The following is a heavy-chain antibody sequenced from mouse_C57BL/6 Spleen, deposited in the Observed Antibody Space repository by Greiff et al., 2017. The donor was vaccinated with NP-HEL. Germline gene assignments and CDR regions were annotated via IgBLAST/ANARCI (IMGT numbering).Heavy chain of an antibody. V-gene: IGHV3-6*01. D-gene: IGHD2-1*01. Sequence: EVKLLESGPGLVKPSQSLSLTCSVTGYSITSGYYWNWIRQFPGNKLEWMGYISYDGSNNYNPSLKNRISITRDTSKNQFFLKLNSVTTEDTATYYCASDGNYYYFDYWGQGTTLTVSS. CDR2: ISYDGSN. CDR1: GYSITSGYY. CDR3: ASDGNYYYFDY. J-gene: IGHJ2*01.